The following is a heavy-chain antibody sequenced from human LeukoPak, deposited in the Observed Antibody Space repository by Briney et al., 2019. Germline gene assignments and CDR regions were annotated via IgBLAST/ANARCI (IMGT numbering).Heavy chain of an antibody. CDR2: ISGNDEST. CDR3: ARDRRPARTYSGLFDY. Sequence: QPGGSLRLSCAASGFSCNTRGMSGVRQAPGKGVAWVSAISGNDESTFYADSVKGRFTISRDNSRNTLYLQLSSLSAEDSAIYYCARDRRPARTYSGLFDYWGQGTLVTVSS. J-gene: IGHJ4*02. V-gene: IGHV3-23*01. CDR1: GFSCNTRG. D-gene: IGHD5-12*01.